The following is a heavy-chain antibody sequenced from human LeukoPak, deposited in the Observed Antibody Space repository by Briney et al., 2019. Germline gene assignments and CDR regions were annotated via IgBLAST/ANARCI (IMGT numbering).Heavy chain of an antibody. Sequence: PGGSLRLSCVVSGFTFKDYDIHWVRQTTGKGLEWVSAIGSGGYTYYADSVRGRFTISREDAETSLSLQMNNLRAEDTAVYYCVRQPDSGRYGFDHWGQGTLVTVSP. J-gene: IGHJ4*02. D-gene: IGHD6-19*01. V-gene: IGHV3-13*01. CDR1: GFTFKDYD. CDR2: IGSGGYT. CDR3: VRQPDSGRYGFDH.